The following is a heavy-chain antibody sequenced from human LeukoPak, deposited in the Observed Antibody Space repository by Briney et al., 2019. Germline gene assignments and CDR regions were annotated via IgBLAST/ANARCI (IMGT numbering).Heavy chain of an antibody. CDR2: ISSSGRTI. CDR1: GFTLSDYS. J-gene: IGHJ4*02. V-gene: IGHV3-48*01. Sequence: GGSLRLSCTASGFTLSDYSINWVRQAPGKGLEWVSYISSSGRTISYADSVKGRFTISRDNSKNTVYLQMNSLRAEDTAVYYCAKDPHKLAAAGLYYFDYWGQGTLVTVSS. CDR3: AKDPHKLAAAGLYYFDY. D-gene: IGHD6-13*01.